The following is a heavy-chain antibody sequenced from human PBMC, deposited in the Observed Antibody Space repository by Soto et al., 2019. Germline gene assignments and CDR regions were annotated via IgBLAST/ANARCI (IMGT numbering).Heavy chain of an antibody. Sequence: AETLSLTCAVYGLSFSGYYWRWIRQPPGKGLDWIGEINHSGSTNYNPSLKSRVTISVDTSKNQFSLKLSSVTAADTAVYYCARGYTIFGVVSYMDVWGKGTTVT. J-gene: IGHJ6*03. D-gene: IGHD3-3*01. V-gene: IGHV4-34*01. CDR1: GLSFSGYY. CDR2: INHSGST. CDR3: ARGYTIFGVVSYMDV.